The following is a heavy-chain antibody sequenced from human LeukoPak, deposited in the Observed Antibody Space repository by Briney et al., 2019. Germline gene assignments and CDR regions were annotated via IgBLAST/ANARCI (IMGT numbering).Heavy chain of an antibody. Sequence: GGSLRLSCAASGFTFSSYAMSWVRQAPGKGLEWVSYISSSSSTIYYADSVKGRFTISRDNAKNSLYLQMNSLRAEDTAVYYCAKGVTGTLNWGQGTLVTVSS. CDR1: GFTFSSYA. V-gene: IGHV3-48*01. D-gene: IGHD1-7*01. J-gene: IGHJ4*02. CDR3: AKGVTGTLN. CDR2: ISSSSSTI.